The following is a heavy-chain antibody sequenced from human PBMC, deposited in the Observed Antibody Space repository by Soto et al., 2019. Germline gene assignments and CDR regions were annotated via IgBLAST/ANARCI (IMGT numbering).Heavy chain of an antibody. Sequence: SETLSLTCTVSGGSISSSSYYWGWIRQPPGKGLEWIGSIYYSGSTYYNPSLKSRVTISVDTSKNQFSLKLSSVTAADTAVYYCARSTISGPVSWFDPWGQGTLVTVSS. V-gene: IGHV4-39*01. CDR3: ARSTISGPVSWFDP. CDR2: IYYSGST. CDR1: GGSISSSSYY. J-gene: IGHJ5*02. D-gene: IGHD5-12*01.